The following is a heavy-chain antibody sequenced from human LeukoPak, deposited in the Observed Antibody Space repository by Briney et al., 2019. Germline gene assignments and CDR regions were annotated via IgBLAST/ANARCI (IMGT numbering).Heavy chain of an antibody. CDR3: AHSSEWLLLNDAFDI. D-gene: IGHD3-22*01. CDR1: GFSLSTSGVG. Sequence: SGPTLVKPTQTLTLTCTFSGFSLSTSGVGVGWIRQPPGKALEWLALIYWNDDKRYSPSLKSRLTITKDTSKNQVVLTMTNMDPVDTATYYCAHSSEWLLLNDAFDIWGQGTMVTVSS. J-gene: IGHJ3*02. V-gene: IGHV2-5*01. CDR2: IYWNDDK.